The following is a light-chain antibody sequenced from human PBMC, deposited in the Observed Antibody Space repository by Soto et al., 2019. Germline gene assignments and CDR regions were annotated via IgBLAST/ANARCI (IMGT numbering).Light chain of an antibody. Sequence: EIVLTQSPGTLSLSPGERATLSCRASQSVSSNYLAWYQQKPGQAPRLLISGASSRATGIPDRFSGSGSGTDFTLTISRLEPEDFAVYYSQQYGSSLYTFGQGTKLEIK. CDR3: QQYGSSLYT. CDR2: GAS. J-gene: IGKJ2*01. V-gene: IGKV3-20*01. CDR1: QSVSSNY.